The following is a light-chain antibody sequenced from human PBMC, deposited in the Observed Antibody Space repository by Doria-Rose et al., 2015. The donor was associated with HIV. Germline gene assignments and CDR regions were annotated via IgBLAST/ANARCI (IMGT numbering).Light chain of an antibody. Sequence: LTQSPATLSLSPGERATLSCRASQSVSFYLAWYQQKPGQAPRLLIHDASNRATGIPARFSGSGSGTDFTLTISSLEPEDFAVYYCQQRSNWPPSITFGQGTRLEIK. CDR1: QSVSFY. J-gene: IGKJ5*01. CDR2: DAS. V-gene: IGKV3-11*01. CDR3: QQRSNWPPSIT.